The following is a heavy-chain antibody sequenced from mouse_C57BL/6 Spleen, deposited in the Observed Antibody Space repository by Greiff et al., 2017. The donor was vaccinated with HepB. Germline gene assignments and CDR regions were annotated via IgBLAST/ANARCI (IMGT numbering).Heavy chain of an antibody. Sequence: QVQLQQPGAELVKPGASVKLSCKASGYTFTSYWMHWVKQRPGPGLEWIGRIDPNSGGTKYNEKFKSKATLTVDKPSSTAYMQLSSLTSEDSAVYYCARITTVALDYGGQGTTLTVSS. CDR3: ARITTVALDY. V-gene: IGHV1-72*01. CDR2: IDPNSGGT. J-gene: IGHJ2*01. D-gene: IGHD1-1*01. CDR1: GYTFTSYW.